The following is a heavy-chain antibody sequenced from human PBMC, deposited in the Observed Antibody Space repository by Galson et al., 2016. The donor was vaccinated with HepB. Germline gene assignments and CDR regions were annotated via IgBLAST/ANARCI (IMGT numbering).Heavy chain of an antibody. D-gene: IGHD6-19*01. Sequence: SLRLSCASSGFTFDDYAMSWFRQAPGKGLEWVGFIRSINYGATTEYAASVKDRFTISRDGAKSIAYLQMNSLRADDTALYHSAREGYSSGHCGAFDIWGRGTVVAVSS. V-gene: IGHV3-49*01. CDR1: GFTFDDYA. CDR2: IRSINYGATT. J-gene: IGHJ3*02. CDR3: AREGYSSGHCGAFDI.